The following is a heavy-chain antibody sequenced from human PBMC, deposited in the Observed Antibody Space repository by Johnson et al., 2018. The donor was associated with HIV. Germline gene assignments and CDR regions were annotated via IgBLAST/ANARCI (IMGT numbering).Heavy chain of an antibody. Sequence: VQLVESGGGLVQPGGSLRLSCAASGFSFSDHYLDWVRQAPGKGLEWGSVISSGGSTYYADSVKGRFTISRDNAKNSLYLQMNSLRAEDTALYYCAKQYSSSWYGNAFDIWGQGTMVTVSS. D-gene: IGHD6-13*01. CDR2: ISSGGST. J-gene: IGHJ3*02. V-gene: IGHV3-66*02. CDR3: AKQYSSSWYGNAFDI. CDR1: GFSFSDHY.